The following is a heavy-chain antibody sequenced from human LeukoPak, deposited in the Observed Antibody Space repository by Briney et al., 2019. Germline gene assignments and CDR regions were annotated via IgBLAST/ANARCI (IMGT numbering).Heavy chain of an antibody. Sequence: GGSLRLSCAASGFIFSSYAMSWVRQAPGKGLEWVSAISGSGGSTYYADSVKGRFIISRDNSKNSLYLQMNNLSAEDTAVYYCAKARGYSYVDAFDIWGQGTMVTVSS. CDR1: GFIFSSYA. V-gene: IGHV3-23*01. CDR2: ISGSGGST. CDR3: AKARGYSYVDAFDI. J-gene: IGHJ3*02. D-gene: IGHD5-18*01.